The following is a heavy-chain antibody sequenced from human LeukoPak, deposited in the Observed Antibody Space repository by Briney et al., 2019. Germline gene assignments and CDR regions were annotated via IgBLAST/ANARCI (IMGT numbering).Heavy chain of an antibody. CDR1: GFTFSNAW. CDR3: TGDGYNIDAFDI. V-gene: IGHV3-15*01. D-gene: IGHD5-24*01. J-gene: IGHJ3*02. Sequence: PGGSLRPSCAASGFTFSNAWMSWVRQAPGKGLEWVGRIKSKTDGGTTDFAAPVKGRFTISRDDSKNTLYLQMNSLKTEDTAVYYCTGDGYNIDAFDIWGQGTMVTVSS. CDR2: IKSKTDGGTT.